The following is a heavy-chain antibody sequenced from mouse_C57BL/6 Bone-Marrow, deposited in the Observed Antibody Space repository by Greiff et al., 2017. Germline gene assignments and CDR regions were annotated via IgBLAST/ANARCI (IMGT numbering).Heavy chain of an antibody. Sequence: EVKLEESGGGLVQPGGSMKLSCVASGFTFSNYWMNWVRQSPEKGLEWVAQIRLKSDNYATPSAESVKGRFTISRDASKSSVYLQMNNLRAEDTGIYYCTELGAHDAMDYWGQGTSVTVSS. D-gene: IGHD4-1*01. J-gene: IGHJ4*01. CDR2: IRLKSDNYAT. CDR1: GFTFSNYW. CDR3: TELGAHDAMDY. V-gene: IGHV6-3*01.